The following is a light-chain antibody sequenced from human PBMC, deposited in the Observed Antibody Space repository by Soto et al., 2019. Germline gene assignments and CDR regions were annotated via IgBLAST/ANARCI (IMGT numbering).Light chain of an antibody. CDR1: QSVSSR. J-gene: IGKJ1*01. Sequence: EIVMTQSPGTLSLSPGERATLSCRASQSVSSRLAWYQQKPGQAPRLLISGASSRATGIPDRFSGSGFGTDFTLTISRLEPEDFAVYYCQQRSNWPWTFGQGTKVDIK. CDR3: QQRSNWPWT. V-gene: IGKV3D-20*02. CDR2: GAS.